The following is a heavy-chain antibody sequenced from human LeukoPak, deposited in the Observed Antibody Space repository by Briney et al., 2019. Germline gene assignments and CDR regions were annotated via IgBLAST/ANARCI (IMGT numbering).Heavy chain of an antibody. CDR1: VFTFSSYW. CDR2: INSDGSST. J-gene: IGHJ4*02. D-gene: IGHD3-10*01. Sequence: GGSLRLSCAASVFTFSSYWMHWVRQAPGKGLLWVSLINSDGSSTSYADSVKGRFTISRDNAKNTLYLQMNSLRAENTAVYYCARETPTRWFGGGPHYFDYWGQGTLVTVSS. CDR3: ARETPTRWFGGGPHYFDY. V-gene: IGHV3-74*01.